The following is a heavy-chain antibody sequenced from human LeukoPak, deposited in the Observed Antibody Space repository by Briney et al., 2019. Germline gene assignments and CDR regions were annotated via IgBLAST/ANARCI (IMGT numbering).Heavy chain of an antibody. CDR2: IYYSGST. D-gene: IGHD3-9*01. V-gene: IGHV4-59*01. Sequence: SETLSLTCTVSGGSISSYYWSWIRQPPGKGLEWIGYIYYSGSTNYNPSLKSRVTISVDTSKNQFSLKLSSVTAADTAVYYCATDQRYAFDYWGQGILVTVSS. CDR1: GGSISSYY. J-gene: IGHJ4*02. CDR3: ATDQRYAFDY.